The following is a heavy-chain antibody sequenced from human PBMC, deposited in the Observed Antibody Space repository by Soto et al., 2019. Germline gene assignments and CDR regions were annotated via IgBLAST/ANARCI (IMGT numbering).Heavy chain of an antibody. J-gene: IGHJ6*02. Sequence: GGSLRLSCAASGFTFSSYAMHWVRQAPGKGLEWVAVISYDGSNKYYADSVKGRFTISRDNSKNTLYLQMNSLRAEDTAVYYCARDLRAIGNIVVVVAAMSYYYGMDVWGQGTTVTVSS. CDR3: ARDLRAIGNIVVVVAAMSYYYGMDV. CDR1: GFTFSSYA. CDR2: ISYDGSNK. V-gene: IGHV3-30-3*01. D-gene: IGHD2-15*01.